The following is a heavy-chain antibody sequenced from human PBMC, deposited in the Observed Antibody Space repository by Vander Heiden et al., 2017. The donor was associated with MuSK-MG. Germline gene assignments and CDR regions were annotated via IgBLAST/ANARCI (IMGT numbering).Heavy chain of an antibody. CDR2: ISYDGSNK. V-gene: IGHV3-30*18. Sequence: QVQLVESGGGVVQPGRSLRLSCAASGFTLSSHGMHWVRQAPGKGLEWVAVISYDGSNKYYADSVKGRFTISRDNSKNTLYLQMNSLRAEDTAVYYCAKTFCGGDCYSGARDAFDIWGQGTMVTVSS. D-gene: IGHD2-21*01. J-gene: IGHJ3*02. CDR1: GFTLSSHG. CDR3: AKTFCGGDCYSGARDAFDI.